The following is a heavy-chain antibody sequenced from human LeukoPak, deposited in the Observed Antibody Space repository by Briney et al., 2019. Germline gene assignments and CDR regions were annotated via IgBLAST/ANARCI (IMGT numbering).Heavy chain of an antibody. CDR2: VYPGDSDT. CDR3: ARAYSSSSSFEY. V-gene: IGHV5-51*01. D-gene: IGHD6-13*01. J-gene: IGHJ4*02. CDR1: GYTFTSYW. Sequence: GESLKISCKGSGYTFTSYWIGWVRQMPGKGLEWMGIVYPGDSDTRYSPSFQGQVTISADKSISTAYLQWSSLKASDTAIYYCARAYSSSSSFEYWGQGTLVTVSS.